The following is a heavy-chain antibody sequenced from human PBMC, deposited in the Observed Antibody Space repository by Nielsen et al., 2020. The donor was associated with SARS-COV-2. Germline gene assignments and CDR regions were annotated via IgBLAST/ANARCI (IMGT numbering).Heavy chain of an antibody. V-gene: IGHV4-59*08. CDR2: IYYSGST. D-gene: IGHD2-15*01. Sequence: SETLSLTCTVSGGSISSYYWSWIRQPPGKGLEWIGYIYYSGSTNYNPSLKSRVTISVDTSKNQFSLKLSSVTAADTAVYYCARLSPVVAATGDYWGQGTLVTVSS. J-gene: IGHJ4*02. CDR3: ARLSPVVAATGDY. CDR1: GGSISSYY.